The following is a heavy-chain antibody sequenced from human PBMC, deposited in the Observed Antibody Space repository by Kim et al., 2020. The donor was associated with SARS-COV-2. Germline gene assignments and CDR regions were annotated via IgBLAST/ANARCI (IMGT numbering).Heavy chain of an antibody. V-gene: IGHV4-34*01. CDR3: ARGGGLRLGELSPFYYYYYGMDV. D-gene: IGHD3-16*02. J-gene: IGHJ6*02. Sequence: SETLSLTCAVYGGSFSGYYWSWIRQPPGKGLGWIGEINHSGSTNYNPSLKSRVTISVDTSKNQFSLKLSSVTAADTAVYYCARGGGLRLGELSPFYYYYYGMDVWGQGTTVTVSS. CDR1: GGSFSGYY. CDR2: INHSGST.